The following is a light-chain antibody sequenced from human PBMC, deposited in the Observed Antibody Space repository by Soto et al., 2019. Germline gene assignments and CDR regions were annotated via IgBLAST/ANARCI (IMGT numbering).Light chain of an antibody. CDR2: GAS. J-gene: IGKJ2*03. CDR3: QQYCSSPNS. Sequence: EIVLTQSPGTLSLSPGERATLSCRASQSVSSTYLAWYQQKPGQAPRLLIYGASSRATAIPDGFRGSGSGTEFTLTISRLEPEDFAVYYCQQYCSSPNSFVHGTKLESK. CDR1: QSVSSTY. V-gene: IGKV3-20*01.